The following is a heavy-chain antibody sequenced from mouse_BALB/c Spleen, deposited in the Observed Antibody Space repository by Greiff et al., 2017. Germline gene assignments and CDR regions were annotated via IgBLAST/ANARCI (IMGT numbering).Heavy chain of an antibody. V-gene: IGHV1-7*01. CDR2: INPSTGYT. J-gene: IGHJ2*01. CDR1: GYTFTSYW. Sequence: QVQLQQSGAELAKPGASVKMSCKASGYTFTSYWMHWVKQRPGQGLEWIGYINPSTGYTEYNQKFKDKATLTADKSSSTAYMQLSSLTSEDSAVYYCARWGYDPSHFDYWGQGTTLTVSS. CDR3: ARWGYDPSHFDY. D-gene: IGHD2-2*01.